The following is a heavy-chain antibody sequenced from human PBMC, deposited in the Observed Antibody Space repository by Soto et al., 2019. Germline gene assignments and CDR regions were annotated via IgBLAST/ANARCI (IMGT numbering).Heavy chain of an antibody. J-gene: IGHJ5*02. CDR2: IYWDDDK. CDR1: GFSLTTSGVG. Sequence: ESGPTLVNPTQTLTLTCSFSGFSLTTSGVGVGWIRQPPGKALEWLALIYWDDDKGYSTSLKSRLTITKDTSKNQVVLTMTNMDPVDTATYYCAHRRSTYYYDSTFDPWGQGTLVTVSS. V-gene: IGHV2-5*02. CDR3: AHRRSTYYYDSTFDP. D-gene: IGHD3-22*01.